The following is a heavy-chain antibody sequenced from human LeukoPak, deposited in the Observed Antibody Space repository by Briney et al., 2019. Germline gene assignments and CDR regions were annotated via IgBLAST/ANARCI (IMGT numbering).Heavy chain of an antibody. CDR1: GGSTSGGNYY. CDR2: ISSSGNT. V-gene: IGHV4-39*07. J-gene: IGHJ4*02. D-gene: IGHD6-13*01. CDR3: ARVGYSSSRIFDY. Sequence: SETLSLTCIVSGGSTSGGNYYWGWIRRPPGKGLEWIGGISSSGNTYYNPSLKSRITISIDTSKNQFSLKLSSVTAADTAVYYCARVGYSSSRIFDYWGQGTLVTVSS.